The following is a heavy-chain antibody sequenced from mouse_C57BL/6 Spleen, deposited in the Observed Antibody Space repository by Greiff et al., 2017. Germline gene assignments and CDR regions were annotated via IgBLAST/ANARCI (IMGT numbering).Heavy chain of an antibody. D-gene: IGHD2-1*01. Sequence: VQLQQSGPELVKPGASVKMSCKASGYTFTDYNMHWVKQSHGKSLEWIGYINPNNGGTSYNQKFKGKATFTVNKSSSTAYMELRSLTSEDSAVYYGARVPYGNYEAMYYWGQGTSVTVSS. CDR3: ARVPYGNYEAMYY. J-gene: IGHJ4*01. CDR1: GYTFTDYN. CDR2: INPNNGGT. V-gene: IGHV1-22*01.